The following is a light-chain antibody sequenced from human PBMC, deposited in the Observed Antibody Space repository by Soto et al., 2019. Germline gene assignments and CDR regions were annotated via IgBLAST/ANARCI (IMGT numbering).Light chain of an antibody. CDR2: GNS. Sequence: QSVLTQPPSVSAAPGQKVTISCSGSSSNIGRNYVSWYQQLPGTAPKLLIYGNSNRPSGVPDRFSGSKSGTSASLAITGLQAEDEADYYCQSYDSSLSAVVFGGGTQLTVL. CDR3: QSYDSSLSAVV. V-gene: IGLV1-40*01. CDR1: SSNIGRNY. J-gene: IGLJ2*01.